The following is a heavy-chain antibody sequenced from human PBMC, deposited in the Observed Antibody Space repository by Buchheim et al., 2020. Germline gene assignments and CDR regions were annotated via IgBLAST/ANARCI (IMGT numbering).Heavy chain of an antibody. D-gene: IGHD3-10*01. V-gene: IGHV3-30-3*01. CDR3: ARVGQLLWFGELPPDFDY. CDR1: GFTFSSYA. Sequence: QVQLVESGGGVVQPGRSLRLSCAASGFTFSSYAMHWVRQAPGKGLEWVAVISYDGSNKYYADSVKARFTISRDNPKKTLYLQMNSLRAEDTAVYYCARVGQLLWFGELPPDFDYWGQGTL. CDR2: ISYDGSNK. J-gene: IGHJ4*02.